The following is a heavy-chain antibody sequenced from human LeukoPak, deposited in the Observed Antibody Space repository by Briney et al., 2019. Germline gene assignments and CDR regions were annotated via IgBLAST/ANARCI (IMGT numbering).Heavy chain of an antibody. D-gene: IGHD2-8*01. V-gene: IGHV5-51*01. CDR3: ARLAFCTNAVCFSKYYYSMDV. CDR2: IYPDDYDT. J-gene: IGHJ6*03. Sequence: GESLKTSCKGSGYSFTSYWIGWVRQMPGKGLEWMGIIYPDDYDTKYSPSFQGHVTISADKSISTAYLQWSSLKASDTAMYYCARLAFCTNAVCFSKYYYSMDVWGRGTTVTVSS. CDR1: GYSFTSYW.